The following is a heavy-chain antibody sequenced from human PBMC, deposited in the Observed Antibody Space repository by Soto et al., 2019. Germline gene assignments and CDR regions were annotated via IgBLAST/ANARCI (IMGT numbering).Heavy chain of an antibody. V-gene: IGHV3-30*18. Sequence: GGSLRLSCAASGFTFSSYGMHWVRQAPGKGLEWVAVISYDGSNKYYADSVKGRFTISRDNSKNTLYLQMNSLRAEDTAVYYCAKGPDFWSGGAYEGYYYYGMDVWGQGTTVTVSS. J-gene: IGHJ6*02. D-gene: IGHD3-3*01. CDR2: ISYDGSNK. CDR3: AKGPDFWSGGAYEGYYYYGMDV. CDR1: GFTFSSYG.